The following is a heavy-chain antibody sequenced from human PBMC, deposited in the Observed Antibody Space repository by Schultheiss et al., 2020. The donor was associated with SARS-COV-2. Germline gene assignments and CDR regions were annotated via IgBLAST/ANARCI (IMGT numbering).Heavy chain of an antibody. V-gene: IGHV4-61*01. Sequence: SETLSLTCTVSGGSVNTASYYWSWIRQPPGKGLEWIGYVSHSGSTKYNPSLKSRVAMSVDTSKNQFSLRLTSVTAADTAVYFCARVYDIHAFDIWGQGTMVTVSS. CDR1: GGSVNTASYY. CDR2: VSHSGST. D-gene: IGHD3-22*01. CDR3: ARVYDIHAFDI. J-gene: IGHJ3*02.